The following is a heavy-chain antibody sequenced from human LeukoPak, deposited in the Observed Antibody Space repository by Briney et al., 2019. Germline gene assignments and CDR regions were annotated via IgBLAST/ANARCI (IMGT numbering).Heavy chain of an antibody. CDR2: ISSSSSYI. CDR1: GFSFSIYS. V-gene: IGHV3-21*01. Sequence: GGCLRLSRAASGFSFSIYSMNWVRQAPRKGLGWVSSISSSSSYIYYAASEKGRFTISSDNAKNSLYLQMNSLRAEDTALYYWAKARMRWNYAMDVWGQGTTVTVA. D-gene: IGHD2-8*01. CDR3: AKARMRWNYAMDV. J-gene: IGHJ6*02.